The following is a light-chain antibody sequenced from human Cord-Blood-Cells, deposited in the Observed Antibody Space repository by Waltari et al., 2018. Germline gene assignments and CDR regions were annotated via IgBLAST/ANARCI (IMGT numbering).Light chain of an antibody. Sequence: DIQMTQSPSSLSASLGDSYTITSRASQSISSYLNWYQQKPGKAPKLLIYAASSLQSGVPSRFSGSGSGTDFTLTISSLQPEDFATYYCQQSYSTSITFGQGTRLEIK. CDR1: QSISSY. CDR2: AAS. J-gene: IGKJ5*01. CDR3: QQSYSTSIT. V-gene: IGKV1-39*01.